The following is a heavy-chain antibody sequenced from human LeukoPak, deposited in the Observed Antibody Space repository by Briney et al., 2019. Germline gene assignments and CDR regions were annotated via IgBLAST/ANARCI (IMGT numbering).Heavy chain of an antibody. V-gene: IGHV1-18*01. Sequence: GASVKVSCKASGYTFTSYGISWVRQAPGQGPEWMGWISAYNGNTNYAQKLQGRVTMTTDTSTSTAYMELRSLRSDDTAVYYCATHDILTGHYGMDVWGQGTTVTVSS. D-gene: IGHD3-9*01. CDR2: ISAYNGNT. CDR1: GYTFTSYG. J-gene: IGHJ6*02. CDR3: ATHDILTGHYGMDV.